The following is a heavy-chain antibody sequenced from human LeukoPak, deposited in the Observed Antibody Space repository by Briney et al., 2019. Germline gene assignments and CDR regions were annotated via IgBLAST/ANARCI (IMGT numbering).Heavy chain of an antibody. CDR2: ICYEGRYK. V-gene: IGHV3-30*02. CDR3: SKDEQPGIVTIEFLNN. J-gene: IGHJ1*01. D-gene: IGHD3-16*02. Sequence: GGSLRLSCAASGFSFSSHGMHWVRQGPGKGLEWVAFICYEGRYKYYADPVKGRFTISRDNTKNTVYLLMYSRSADCTADYYCSKDEQPGIVTIEFLNNWGQGTLVTVSS. CDR1: GFSFSSHG.